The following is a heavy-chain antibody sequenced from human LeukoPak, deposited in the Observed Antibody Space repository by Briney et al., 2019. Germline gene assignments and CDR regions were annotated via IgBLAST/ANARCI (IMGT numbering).Heavy chain of an antibody. CDR3: ARGLVKWELLSAFDI. V-gene: IGHV4-34*01. CDR1: GGSFSGYY. D-gene: IGHD1-26*01. CDR2: INHSGST. Sequence: SETLSLTCAVYGGSFSGYYWSWIRQPPGKGLEWIGEINHSGSTNYNPSLKSRVTISVDTSKNQFSLKLSSVTAADTAVYYCARGLVKWELLSAFDIWGQGTMVTVSS. J-gene: IGHJ3*02.